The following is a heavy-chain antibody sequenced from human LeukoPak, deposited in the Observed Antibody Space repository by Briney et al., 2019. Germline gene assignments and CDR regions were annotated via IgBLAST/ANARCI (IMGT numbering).Heavy chain of an antibody. CDR2: ISGSGGST. CDR3: AKDSYTSGRSYYMDV. Sequence: GGSLRLSCAASGFTFSSYWMSWVRQAPGKGLEWVSAISGSGGSTYYADSVKGRFTISRDNSKNTLYLQMNSLRAEDTAVYYCAKDSYTSGRSYYMDVWGKGTTVTVSS. J-gene: IGHJ6*03. CDR1: GFTFSSYW. V-gene: IGHV3-23*01. D-gene: IGHD6-19*01.